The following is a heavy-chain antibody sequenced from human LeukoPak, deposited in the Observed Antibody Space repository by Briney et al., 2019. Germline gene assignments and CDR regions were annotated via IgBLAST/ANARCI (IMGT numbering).Heavy chain of an antibody. CDR2: INPNSGGT. CDR3: IAVAGTVDY. Sequence: ASVTVSFTASGYTFTGYYMHWVRQAPGQGLEWMGWINPNSGGTNYAQKFQGRVTMTRDTSISTAYMELSRLRSDDTAVYLCIAVAGTVDYWGQGTLVTVSS. V-gene: IGHV1-2*02. J-gene: IGHJ4*02. D-gene: IGHD6-19*01. CDR1: GYTFTGYY.